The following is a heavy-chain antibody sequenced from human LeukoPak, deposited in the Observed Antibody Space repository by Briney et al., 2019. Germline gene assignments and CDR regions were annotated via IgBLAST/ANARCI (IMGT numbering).Heavy chain of an antibody. V-gene: IGHV4-34*01. Sequence: SETLSLTCAVYGGSFSGYYWSWIRQPPGKGLEWIGEINHSGSTNYNPSLKSRVTISVDTSKNQFSLELSSVTAADTAVYYCARGYQLLYGFWFDPWGQGTLVTVSS. CDR3: ARGYQLLYGFWFDP. CDR1: GGSFSGYY. J-gene: IGHJ5*02. D-gene: IGHD2-2*02. CDR2: INHSGST.